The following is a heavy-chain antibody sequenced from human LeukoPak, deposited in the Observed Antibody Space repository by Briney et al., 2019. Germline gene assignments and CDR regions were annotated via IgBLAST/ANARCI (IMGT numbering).Heavy chain of an antibody. J-gene: IGHJ4*02. Sequence: SETLSLTCSVSGGSISGYYWNWIRQPPGKGLDWIGYISHSGSTNYNPSLKSRVTMSVDTSKNQFSLKLSSVTAADTAVYYCGRVYGDYVDYWGQGTLVTVSS. D-gene: IGHD4-17*01. CDR1: GGSISGYY. CDR2: ISHSGST. V-gene: IGHV4-59*08. CDR3: GRVYGDYVDY.